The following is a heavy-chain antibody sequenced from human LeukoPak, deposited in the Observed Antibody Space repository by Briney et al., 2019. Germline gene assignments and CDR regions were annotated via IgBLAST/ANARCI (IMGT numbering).Heavy chain of an antibody. J-gene: IGHJ4*02. V-gene: IGHV3-20*04. CDR1: GFTFDDYG. D-gene: IGHD5-12*01. CDR3: ARSRGYSGYEYFDY. Sequence: GGSLRLSCAASGFTFDDYGMSWVRQAPGKGLEWVSGINWNGGSTGYADSVKGRFTTSRDNAKNSLYLQMNSLRAEDTALYYCARSRGYSGYEYFDYWGQGTLVTVSS. CDR2: INWNGGST.